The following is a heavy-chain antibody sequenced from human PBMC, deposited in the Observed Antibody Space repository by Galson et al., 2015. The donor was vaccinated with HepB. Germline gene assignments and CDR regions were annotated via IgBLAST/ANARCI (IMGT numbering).Heavy chain of an antibody. CDR3: ARDGGQLGYYYYGMDV. D-gene: IGHD6-6*01. V-gene: IGHV3-33*01. Sequence: SLRLSCAASGFTFSSYGMHWVRQAPGKGLEWVAVIWYDGSNKYYADSVKGRFTISRDNSKNTLYLQMNSLRAEDTAVYYCARDGGQLGYYYYGMDVWGQGTTVTVSS. J-gene: IGHJ6*02. CDR1: GFTFSSYG. CDR2: IWYDGSNK.